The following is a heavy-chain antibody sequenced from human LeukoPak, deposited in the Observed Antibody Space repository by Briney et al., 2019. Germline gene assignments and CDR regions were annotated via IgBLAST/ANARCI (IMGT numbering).Heavy chain of an antibody. D-gene: IGHD1-26*01. J-gene: IGHJ3*02. CDR1: GXTFDDYA. Sequence: GGSLRLSCAASGXTFDDYAMHWVRQAPGKGLEWVSLISGDGGSTYYADSVKGRFTISRDNSKNSLYLQMNSLRTEDTALYYCAKDSGSPDADAFDIWGQGTMVTVSS. CDR2: ISGDGGST. CDR3: AKDSGSPDADAFDI. V-gene: IGHV3-43*02.